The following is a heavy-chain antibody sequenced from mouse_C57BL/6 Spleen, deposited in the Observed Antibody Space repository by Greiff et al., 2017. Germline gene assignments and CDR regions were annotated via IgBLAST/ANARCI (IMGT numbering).Heavy chain of an antibody. V-gene: IGHV14-4*01. D-gene: IGHD1-1*01. Sequence: EVQLQQSGAELVRPGASVKLSCTASGFNIKDDYMHWVKQRPEQGLEWIGWIDPENGDTEYASKFQGKATITADTSSNTAYLQLSSLTSEDTAVYYCTRYYGSNFDYWGQGTTLTVSS. CDR2: IDPENGDT. J-gene: IGHJ2*01. CDR3: TRYYGSNFDY. CDR1: GFNIKDDY.